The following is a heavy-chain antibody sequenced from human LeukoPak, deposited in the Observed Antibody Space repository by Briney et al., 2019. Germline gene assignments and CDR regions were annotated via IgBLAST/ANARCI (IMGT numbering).Heavy chain of an antibody. CDR1: GYSLTSYD. V-gene: IGHV1-8*01. CDR2: MNPNSGYT. Sequence: VASVKVSFKASGYSLTSYDINWVRQATGQGLEWMGWMNPNSGYTGYAQRFQGRITMTRNTSISTVYMELSSLRFEDTAIYYCARMTYDGSGPNPNWFDPWGQGTLVTVSS. CDR3: ARMTYDGSGPNPNWFDP. J-gene: IGHJ5*02. D-gene: IGHD3-22*01.